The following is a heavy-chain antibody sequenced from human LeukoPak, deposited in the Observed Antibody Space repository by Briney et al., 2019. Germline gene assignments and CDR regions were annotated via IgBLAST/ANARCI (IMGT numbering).Heavy chain of an antibody. D-gene: IGHD6-19*01. J-gene: IGHJ6*03. Sequence: ASVKVSCKASGYTFTSYDINWVRQATGQGLEWMGWMNPNSGNTGYAQKFQGRVTMTRNTSISTAYMELSSLRSEDTAVYYCARGYSSGRSKNYYYYMDVWAKGPRSPSP. V-gene: IGHV1-8*01. CDR3: ARGYSSGRSKNYYYYMDV. CDR2: MNPNSGNT. CDR1: GYTFTSYD.